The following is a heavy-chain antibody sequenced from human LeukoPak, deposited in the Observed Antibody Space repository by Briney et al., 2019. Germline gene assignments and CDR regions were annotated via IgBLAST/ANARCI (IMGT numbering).Heavy chain of an antibody. J-gene: IGHJ4*02. Sequence: GGSLRLSCAASGYSFSSHGMHWVRQAPGKGLEWVAVISNDGTIKLYGDSVKGRFTISRDDSKNTLYLQMNSLKTEDTAVYYCAKDRAFQAAGVTDYWGQGTLVTVSS. CDR2: ISNDGTIK. CDR1: GYSFSSHG. CDR3: AKDRAFQAAGVTDY. D-gene: IGHD3-10*01. V-gene: IGHV3-30*18.